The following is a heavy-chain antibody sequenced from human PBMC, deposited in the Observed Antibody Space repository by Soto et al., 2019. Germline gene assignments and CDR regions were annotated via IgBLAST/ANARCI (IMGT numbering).Heavy chain of an antibody. V-gene: IGHV3-30-3*01. CDR1: GFTFSNSA. CDR2: ISYDGNNK. J-gene: IGHJ4*02. CDR3: ARDRVVAGIGAFDY. D-gene: IGHD6-19*01. Sequence: QVQLVESGGGVVQPGRSLRLSCAASGFTFSNSAMHWARQAPGKGLEWVAVISYDGNNKYYADSVKGRFTISRDNSMNTLSLQMNSLRPEDTAVYYCARDRVVAGIGAFDYWGQGTLVTVSS.